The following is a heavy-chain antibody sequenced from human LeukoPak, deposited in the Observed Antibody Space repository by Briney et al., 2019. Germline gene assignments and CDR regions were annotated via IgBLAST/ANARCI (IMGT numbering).Heavy chain of an antibody. J-gene: IGHJ4*02. CDR3: ASARLYYFYS. V-gene: IGHV3-21*01. CDR2: ISSSSSYR. CDR1: GFTISTYS. Sequence: PGASLRLCCAAAGFTISTYSMNWVRQAPGKGLELVSAISSSSSYRYYAESVRGRFTISRDTAKNSLYLQMNILTADDTALYYCASARLYYFYSWGQGSLVPVSA.